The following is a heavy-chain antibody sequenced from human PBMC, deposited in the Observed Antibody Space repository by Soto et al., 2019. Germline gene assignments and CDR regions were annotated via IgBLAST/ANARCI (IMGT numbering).Heavy chain of an antibody. Sequence: EVPLVGSGGGLVQPGGSLRLSCATSGFTFSSYNIIWVRQAPGKGLKWISYIHTGVATKYYADSVTGRFTISRDNSKDSVYLQMNSLRDDDTAVYYCARVVDGVTGADYWGQGTLVTVSS. J-gene: IGHJ4*02. CDR1: GFTFSSYN. CDR2: IHTGVATK. CDR3: ARVVDGVTGADY. D-gene: IGHD2-21*02. V-gene: IGHV3-48*02.